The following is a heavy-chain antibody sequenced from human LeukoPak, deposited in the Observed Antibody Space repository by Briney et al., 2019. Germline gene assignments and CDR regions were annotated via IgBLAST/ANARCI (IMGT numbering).Heavy chain of an antibody. CDR2: INPSGGST. Sequence: ASVKVSCKASGYTFTSYYMHWVRQAPGQGLEWMGIINPSGGSTSYAQKFQGRVTMTRDTSTSTVYMELSSLRSEDTAVYYCARGSPLRDPDIVATLYYFDYWGQGTLVTVSS. D-gene: IGHD5-12*01. V-gene: IGHV1-46*01. J-gene: IGHJ4*02. CDR3: ARGSPLRDPDIVATLYYFDY. CDR1: GYTFTSYY.